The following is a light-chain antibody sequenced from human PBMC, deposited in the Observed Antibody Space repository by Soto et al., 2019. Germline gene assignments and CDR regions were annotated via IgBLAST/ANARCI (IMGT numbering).Light chain of an antibody. CDR2: ANT. J-gene: IGLJ1*01. Sequence: QSVLTQPPSVSGAPGQRVTISCTGSSSNIGTGYDVHWYQQLPGTAPKLLIYANTNRPSGVPGRFSGSKSGTSASLAITGLQAEDEADYYCQSYDSSLSGYVFGTGTKATV. V-gene: IGLV1-40*01. CDR3: QSYDSSLSGYV. CDR1: SSNIGTGYD.